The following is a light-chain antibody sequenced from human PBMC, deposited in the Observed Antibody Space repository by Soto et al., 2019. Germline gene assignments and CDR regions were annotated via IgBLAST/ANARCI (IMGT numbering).Light chain of an antibody. Sequence: DIQMTQSPSTLSASVGDRVTITCRASQSISSWLAWYQQKPGKAPKLLIYDASSLESGVPSRFRGSGSGTEFTLTISSLQPDDFATYYCQQHNSFSITFGQGTRLEIK. CDR2: DAS. V-gene: IGKV1-5*01. CDR3: QQHNSFSIT. J-gene: IGKJ5*01. CDR1: QSISSW.